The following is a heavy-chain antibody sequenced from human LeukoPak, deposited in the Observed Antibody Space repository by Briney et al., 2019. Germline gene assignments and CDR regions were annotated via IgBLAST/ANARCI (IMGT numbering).Heavy chain of an antibody. CDR1: GFSFSSYG. D-gene: IGHD6-13*01. J-gene: IGHJ6*02. CDR3: AKYSSSSNYYYGMDV. Sequence: PGRSLILSCVASGFSFSSYGVHWVRQAPGKGLEWVAVILYDGSNKYYADSVKGRFTISRDNSKNTLYLQMNSLRAEDTVVYFCAKYSSSSNYYYGMDVWGQGTTVTVSS. V-gene: IGHV3-30*18. CDR2: ILYDGSNK.